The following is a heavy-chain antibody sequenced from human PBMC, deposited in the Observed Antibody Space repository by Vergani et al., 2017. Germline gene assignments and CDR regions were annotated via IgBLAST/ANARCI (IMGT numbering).Heavy chain of an antibody. CDR2: ISYDGSNK. J-gene: IGHJ6*02. Sequence: VQLVESGGGLVQPGGSLRLSCAASGFTFSSYAMHWVRQAPGKGLEWVAVISYDGSNKYYADSVKGRFTISRDNSKNTLYLQMNSLRAEDTAVYYCARGQTAYYYYYYGMDVWGQGTTVTVSS. CDR1: GFTFSSYA. V-gene: IGHV3-30*01. CDR3: ARGQTAYYYYYYGMDV. D-gene: IGHD2-21*02.